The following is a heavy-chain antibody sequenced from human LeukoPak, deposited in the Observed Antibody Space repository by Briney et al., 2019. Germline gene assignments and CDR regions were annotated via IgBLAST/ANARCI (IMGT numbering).Heavy chain of an antibody. Sequence: GESLKISCEVYGYSFTTYWLGWVRQMPGKGLEWMGTFNPGDSDIRYSPSFQGQVTISADKSNSTAYLQWSSLKASDTAMYYCARHVSSSRVAFDIWGQGTMVTVSS. CDR3: ARHVSSSRVAFDI. J-gene: IGHJ3*02. V-gene: IGHV5-51*01. CDR2: FNPGDSDI. D-gene: IGHD2-2*01. CDR1: GYSFTTYW.